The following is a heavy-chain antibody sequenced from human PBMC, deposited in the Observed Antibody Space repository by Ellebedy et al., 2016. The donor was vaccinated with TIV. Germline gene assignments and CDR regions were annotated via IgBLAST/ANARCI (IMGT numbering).Heavy chain of an antibody. V-gene: IGHV3-64*01. Sequence: GESLKISCAASGFTFSSYAMHCVRQAPGKGLEYVSAFNSNGGSTYYANSVKGRFTISRDNSKNTLYLQMGSLRAPDVAVYYCAIGLQTFGSDYWGRGTLVTVSS. CDR1: GFTFSSYA. J-gene: IGHJ4*02. CDR3: AIGLQTFGSDY. D-gene: IGHD3-10*01. CDR2: FNSNGGST.